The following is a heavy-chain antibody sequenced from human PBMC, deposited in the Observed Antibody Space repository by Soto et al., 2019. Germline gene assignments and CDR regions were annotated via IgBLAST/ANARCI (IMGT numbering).Heavy chain of an antibody. J-gene: IGHJ6*02. Sequence: QVQLVESGGGEVQPGTSLRLSCIASGFIFSNNGMHRVRQAPGKGLEWVALVSHDGRKTFYADSVKGRLTIYRDNSXXTXXIHMNNLRPEATAVYRCARDLRQGASGATVYGMDVWGQGTTVTVSS. D-gene: IGHD7-27*01. V-gene: IGHV3-30*03. CDR3: ARDLRQGASGATVYGMDV. CDR2: VSHDGRKT. CDR1: GFIFSNNG.